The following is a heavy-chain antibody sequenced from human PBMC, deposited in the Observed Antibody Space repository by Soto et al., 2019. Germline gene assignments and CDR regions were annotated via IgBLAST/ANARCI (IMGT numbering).Heavy chain of an antibody. J-gene: IGHJ4*02. Sequence: EVQLLESGGGLVQPGGSLRLSCAASGFTFSSYAMSWVRQAPGKGLEWLAGITFRGDNTYYADSVKGRFTLSRDNSRNRLDLQMNSLKVEDTALYYCAKLGTMGVVDNWGQGTLLTVSS. CDR3: AKLGTMGVVDN. CDR2: ITFRGDNT. CDR1: GFTFSSYA. D-gene: IGHD1-26*01. V-gene: IGHV3-23*01.